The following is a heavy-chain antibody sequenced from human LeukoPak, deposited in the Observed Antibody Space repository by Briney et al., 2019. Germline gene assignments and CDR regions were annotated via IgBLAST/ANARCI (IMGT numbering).Heavy chain of an antibody. V-gene: IGHV4-30-4*01. Sequence: SETLSLTCTVSGGSISSGDYCWSWIRQPPGKGLEWIGYIYYSGSTYYNPSLKSRVTISVDTSKNQFSLKLSSVTAADTAVYYCARTHKTTVTIFDYWGQGTLVTVSS. CDR2: IYYSGST. CDR1: GGSISSGDYC. CDR3: ARTHKTTVTIFDY. D-gene: IGHD4-17*01. J-gene: IGHJ4*02.